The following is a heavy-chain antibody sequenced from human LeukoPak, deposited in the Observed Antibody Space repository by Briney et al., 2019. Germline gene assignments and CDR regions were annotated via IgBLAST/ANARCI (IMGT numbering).Heavy chain of an antibody. J-gene: IGHJ6*02. CDR3: ARSVGATFYYGMDV. CDR2: ISYDGSNK. V-gene: IGHV3-30*14. CDR1: GFTFSSYA. Sequence: GGSLRLSCAASGFTFSSYAMHWVRQAPGKGLEWVAVISYDGSNKYYADSVKGRFTISRENAKNSLYLQMTSLRAGDTAVYYCARSVGATFYYGMDVWGQGTTVTVSS. D-gene: IGHD1-26*01.